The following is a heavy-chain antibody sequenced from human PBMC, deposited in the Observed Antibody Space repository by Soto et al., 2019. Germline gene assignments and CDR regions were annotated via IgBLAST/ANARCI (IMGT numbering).Heavy chain of an antibody. Sequence: QVQLVESGGGSVKPGGSLRLSCAASGFTFGGFYMGWIRQAPGRGLEWVSFISGSGGIIYLADSVKGRFAISRDNTKNSLSLPMNSLRAEDTAVYYCGRDTYYDGSGYHSGGVDFWGQGTLVTVSS. CDR2: ISGSGGII. CDR3: GRDTYYDGSGYHSGGVDF. D-gene: IGHD3-22*01. J-gene: IGHJ4*02. V-gene: IGHV3-11*01. CDR1: GFTFGGFY.